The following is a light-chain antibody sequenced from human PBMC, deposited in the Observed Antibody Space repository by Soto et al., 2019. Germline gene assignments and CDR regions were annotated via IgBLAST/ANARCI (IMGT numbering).Light chain of an antibody. CDR3: QQANSMPWT. CDR1: EGIGSW. Sequence: DIQLTQSPSSVSASVGERVTITCRASEGIGSWLAWYQQRPGKAPKFLIYAASSLQSGVPSRFSGSGYGTDFTLTISSLQPEDFATYYCQQANSMPWTVGQGTKVDIK. CDR2: AAS. V-gene: IGKV1D-12*01. J-gene: IGKJ1*01.